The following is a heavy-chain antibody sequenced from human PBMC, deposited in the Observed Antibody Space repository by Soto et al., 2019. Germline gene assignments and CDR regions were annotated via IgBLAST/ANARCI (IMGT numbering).Heavy chain of an antibody. CDR2: INPSGGST. J-gene: IGHJ3*02. V-gene: IGHV1-46*01. Sequence: GASVKVSCKASGYTFTSYYMHWVLQAPGQGLEWMGIINPSGGSTSYAQKFQGRVTMTRDTSTSTVYMELSSLRSEDTAVYYCARGLYYYDSSGYNGPDAFDIWGQGTMVTVSS. CDR1: GYTFTSYY. CDR3: ARGLYYYDSSGYNGPDAFDI. D-gene: IGHD3-22*01.